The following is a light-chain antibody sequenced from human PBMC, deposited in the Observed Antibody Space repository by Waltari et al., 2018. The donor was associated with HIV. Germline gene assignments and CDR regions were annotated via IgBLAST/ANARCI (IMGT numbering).Light chain of an antibody. CDR2: GAS. V-gene: IGKV1-17*02. Sequence: DIQMTQSPSSLSTSIGDKISITCRASQGIGSDLGWYQQKPGEAPKRLIYGASSLQSGVPSRFSGSGSGTEFTLTISDLQPEDLATYYCAQHRTHPRTFGQGTKVEIK. J-gene: IGKJ1*01. CDR3: AQHRTHPRT. CDR1: QGIGSD.